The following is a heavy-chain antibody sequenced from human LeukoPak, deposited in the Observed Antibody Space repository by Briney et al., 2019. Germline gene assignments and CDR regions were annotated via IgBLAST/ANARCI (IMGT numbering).Heavy chain of an antibody. D-gene: IGHD2-15*01. Sequence: PSETLSLTCTVSGGSISSGGYYWSWIRQHPGKGLEWIGYIYYSGSTYYNPSLKSRVTISVDTSKNQFSLKLSSVTAADTAVYYCARDRSVHDAFDIWGQVTMVTVSS. CDR1: GGSISSGGYY. CDR3: ARDRSVHDAFDI. J-gene: IGHJ3*02. CDR2: IYYSGST. V-gene: IGHV4-31*03.